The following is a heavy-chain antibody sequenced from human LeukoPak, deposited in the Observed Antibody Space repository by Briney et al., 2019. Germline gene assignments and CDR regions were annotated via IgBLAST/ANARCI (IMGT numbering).Heavy chain of an antibody. Sequence: GGSLRLPCAASGFTVSSNYMSWVRQAPGKGLEWVSVIYSGGSTYYADSVKGRFTISRDNSKSTLYLQMNSLRAEDTAVYYCAMNWNPYYFDYWGQGTLVSVSS. CDR1: GFTVSSNY. J-gene: IGHJ4*02. D-gene: IGHD1-1*01. CDR3: AMNWNPYYFDY. V-gene: IGHV3-66*02. CDR2: IYSGGST.